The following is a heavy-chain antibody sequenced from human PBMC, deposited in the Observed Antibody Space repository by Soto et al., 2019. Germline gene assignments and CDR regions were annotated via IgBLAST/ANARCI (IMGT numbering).Heavy chain of an antibody. CDR2: FSYSGTT. CDR3: ATRHAIHHYNYRGMDV. J-gene: IGHJ6*02. V-gene: IGHV4-59*01. CDR1: GASLNSYY. Sequence: SETLSLTCTVSGASLNSYYWNWIRQPPGGGLEWLGFFSYSGTTNYNPSLRSRVAISIDPSKNQFSLKLTSVTAADTAVYYCATRHAIHHYNYRGMDVWGQGATVTVSS. D-gene: IGHD3-3*01.